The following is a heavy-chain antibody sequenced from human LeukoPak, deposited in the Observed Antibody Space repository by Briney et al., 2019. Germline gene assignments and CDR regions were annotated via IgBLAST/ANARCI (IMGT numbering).Heavy chain of an antibody. D-gene: IGHD4-17*01. CDR2: ISTSTTTI. CDR3: AKDRATVTTLRWFDP. V-gene: IGHV3-48*01. Sequence: PGGSLRLSCEASGFIFSSYSMNWVRQAPGKGLEWISYISTSTTTIYYANSVKGRFTISRDNSKNTLYLQMNSLRAEDTAVYYCAKDRATVTTLRWFDPWGQGTLVTVSS. J-gene: IGHJ5*02. CDR1: GFIFSSYS.